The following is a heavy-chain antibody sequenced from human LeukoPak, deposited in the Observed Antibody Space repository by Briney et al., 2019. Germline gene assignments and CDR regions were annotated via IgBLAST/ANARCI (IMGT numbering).Heavy chain of an antibody. Sequence: SETLSLTCDVSGGSIDSTNWWNWVRQPPGKGLEWIGEIHHDGRINYNPSLKSRVTISVDTSKNQFSLKLSSVTAADTAVYYCARHERNYYDFWSGYSRSFDYWGQGTLVTVSS. V-gene: IGHV4/OR15-8*01. CDR2: IHHDGRI. CDR3: ARHERNYYDFWSGYSRSFDY. D-gene: IGHD3-3*01. CDR1: GGSIDSTNW. J-gene: IGHJ4*02.